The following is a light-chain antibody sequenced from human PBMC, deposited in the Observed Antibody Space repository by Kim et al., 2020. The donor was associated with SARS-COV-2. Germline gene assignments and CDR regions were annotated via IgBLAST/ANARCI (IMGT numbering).Light chain of an antibody. J-gene: IGLJ3*02. Sequence: QSALTQAASVSGTPGQSITIPCTGPTSDVGDNRYISWYQQLPGKAPKLVIYNVRSRPSGVSNRFSGSKSGNTASLTISGLQAEDEADYFCSSYTTGSGWVFGGATQLTVL. CDR1: TSDVGDNRY. CDR2: NVR. V-gene: IGLV2-14*03. CDR3: SSYTTGSGWV.